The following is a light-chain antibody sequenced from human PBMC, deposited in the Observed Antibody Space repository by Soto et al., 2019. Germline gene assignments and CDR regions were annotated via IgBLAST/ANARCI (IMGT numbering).Light chain of an antibody. CDR2: AAS. CDR1: QTVSSNS. J-gene: IGKJ1*01. Sequence: EIVLTQSPGTLSLSPGERATLSCRASQTVSSNSLAWYQHKPGQTPRLLIPAASSRATGIPDRFSGSGSGTDFTLTISRLEPEDFAVYYCQHYSTPPLSFGQGTKVEIK. V-gene: IGKV3-20*01. CDR3: QHYSTPPLS.